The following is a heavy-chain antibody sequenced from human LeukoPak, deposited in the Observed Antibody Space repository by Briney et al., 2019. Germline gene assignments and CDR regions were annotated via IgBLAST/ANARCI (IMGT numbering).Heavy chain of an antibody. CDR1: GGTFSSYA. Sequence: SVKVSCKASGGTFSSYAISWVRQAPGQGLEWMGGIIPIFGTANYAQKFQGRVTITADESTSTAYMELSSLRSEDTAVYYCARHPGYCSGGSRYYYYYYGMDVWGKGTTVTVSS. V-gene: IGHV1-69*13. CDR2: IIPIFGTA. CDR3: ARHPGYCSGGSRYYYYYYGMDV. J-gene: IGHJ6*04. D-gene: IGHD2-15*01.